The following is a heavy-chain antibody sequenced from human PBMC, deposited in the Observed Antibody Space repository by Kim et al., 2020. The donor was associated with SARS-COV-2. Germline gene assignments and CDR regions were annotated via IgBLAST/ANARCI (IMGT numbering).Heavy chain of an antibody. J-gene: IGHJ5*02. D-gene: IGHD3-3*01. CDR1: GYTFTSYD. CDR3: ARGGVVTIFGVVIIWWFDP. CDR2: MNPNSGNT. V-gene: IGHV1-8*01. Sequence: ASVKVSCKASGYTFTSYDINWVRQATGQGLEWMGWMNPNSGNTGYAQKFQGRVTMTRNTSISTAYMELSSLRSEDTAVYYCARGGVVTIFGVVIIWWFDPWGQGTLVTVSS.